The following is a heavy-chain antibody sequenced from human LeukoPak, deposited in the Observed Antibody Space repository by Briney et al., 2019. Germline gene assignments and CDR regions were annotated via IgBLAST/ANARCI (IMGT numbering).Heavy chain of an antibody. V-gene: IGHV3-23*01. CDR1: GFTFSSYA. D-gene: IGHD4-17*01. J-gene: IGHJ4*02. CDR3: AKDLDDYGDYAREFDY. Sequence: GGSLRLSCAVSGFTFSSYAMSWVRQAPGKGLEWVSAISASGGSTYYADSVKGRFTISRDNSKNTLYLQMNSLRAEDTAVYYCAKDLDDYGDYAREFDYWGQGTLVTVSS. CDR2: ISASGGST.